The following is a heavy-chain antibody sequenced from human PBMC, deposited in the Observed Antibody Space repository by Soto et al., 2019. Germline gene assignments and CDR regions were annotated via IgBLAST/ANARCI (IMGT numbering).Heavy chain of an antibody. CDR1: GYTFSDYY. D-gene: IGHD6-19*01. CDR2: INPNSGGT. V-gene: IGHV1-2*02. Sequence: ASVKVSCKASGYTFSDYYMHWVRQAPGQGLEWMGWINPNSGGTNYAQKFQGRVTMTRDTSISTAYMELTSLTSDDTAMYYCARRSSRWYDYWGQGTMVTV. CDR3: ARRSSRWYDY. J-gene: IGHJ4*02.